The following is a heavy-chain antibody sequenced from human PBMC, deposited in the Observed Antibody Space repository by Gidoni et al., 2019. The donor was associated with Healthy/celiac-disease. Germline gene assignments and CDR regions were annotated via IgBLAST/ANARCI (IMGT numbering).Heavy chain of an antibody. CDR2: INYHGST. J-gene: IGHJ2*01. CDR3: ARGTDYYDSSGYDPSGFDL. CDR1: GGSLSGYY. D-gene: IGHD3-22*01. Sequence: QVQLQESGPGLVKPSETLSLTCSVSGGSLSGYYWSWIRKPPGKGLEWIGDINYHGSTNYYPPLKSRVTISVDTSKNQFSLKLSSGTAADTAVYYCARGTDYYDSSGYDPSGFDLWGRGTLVTVSS. V-gene: IGHV4-59*08.